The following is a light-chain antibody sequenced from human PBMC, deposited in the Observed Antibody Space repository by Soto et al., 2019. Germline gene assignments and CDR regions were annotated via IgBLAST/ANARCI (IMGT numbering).Light chain of an antibody. CDR2: DLT. J-gene: IGLJ1*01. V-gene: IGLV2-14*03. CDR3: NSYTSSSTYV. CDR1: SSDVGGFNY. Sequence: QSALTQPASVSGSPGQSITISCTGTSSDVGGFNYVSWYQQHPGKAPKLMIYDLTNRPSGVSYRFSGSKSGNTASLTISGLQAEDEADYYCNSYTSSSTYVFGTGTKVTVL.